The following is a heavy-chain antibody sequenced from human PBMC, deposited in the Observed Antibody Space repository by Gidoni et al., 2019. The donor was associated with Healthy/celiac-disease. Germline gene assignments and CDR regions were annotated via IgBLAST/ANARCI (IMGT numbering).Heavy chain of an antibody. D-gene: IGHD3-10*01. CDR1: GFTFSNAG. Sequence: EVQLVESGGGLVKPGGSLRLSCAASGFTFSNAGMNWVRQAPGKGLEWVGRIKSKTDGGTTDYAAPVKGRFTISRDDSKNTLYLQMNSLKTEDTAVYYCTGGYYGSGSYRYWGNYYYYYGMDVWGQGTTVTVSS. CDR3: TGGYYGSGSYRYWGNYYYYYGMDV. CDR2: IKSKTDGGTT. J-gene: IGHJ6*02. V-gene: IGHV3-15*07.